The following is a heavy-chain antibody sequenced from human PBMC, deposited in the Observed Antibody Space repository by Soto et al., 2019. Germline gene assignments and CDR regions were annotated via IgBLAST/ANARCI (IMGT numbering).Heavy chain of an antibody. CDR2: ISYDGSNK. J-gene: IGHJ4*02. CDR3: AKDRPALDC. Sequence: PRLSCAASGFTFSSYGMHWVRQAPGKGLEWVAVISYDGSNKYYADSVKGRFTISRDNSKNTLYLQMNSLRAEDTAVYYCAKDRPALDCWGQGTLVTVSS. CDR1: GFTFSSYG. V-gene: IGHV3-30*18.